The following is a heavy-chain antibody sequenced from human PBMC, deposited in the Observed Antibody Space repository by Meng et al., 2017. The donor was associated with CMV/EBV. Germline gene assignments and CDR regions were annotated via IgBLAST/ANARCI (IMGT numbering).Heavy chain of an antibody. V-gene: IGHV4-39*02. Sequence: SETLSLTCTVSGGSISSSSYYWGWIRQPPGKGLEWIGSIYYSGSTYYNPSLKSRVTISVDTSKNQFSLKLSSVTAADTAVYYCARDVDYSSGWYGTYFDYWGQGTLVTVSS. CDR3: ARDVDYSSGWYGTYFDY. J-gene: IGHJ4*02. CDR1: GGSISSSSYY. D-gene: IGHD6-19*01. CDR2: IYYSGST.